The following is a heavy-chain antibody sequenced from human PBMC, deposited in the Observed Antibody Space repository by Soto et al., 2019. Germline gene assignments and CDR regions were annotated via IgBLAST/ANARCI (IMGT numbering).Heavy chain of an antibody. J-gene: IGHJ3*01. V-gene: IGHV3-74*01. CDR1: GFTFSNYW. D-gene: IGHD1-20*01. Sequence: EVQLVESGGGLVQPGGSLRLSCAASGFTFSNYWVHWVRQAPGKGLVWVSRVNGDGSSTFYADSVKGRFTISRDNAKNTVYLQMNSLRAEDTAVYYCARDNWNTVWGQGTMVTVSS. CDR3: ARDNWNTV. CDR2: VNGDGSST.